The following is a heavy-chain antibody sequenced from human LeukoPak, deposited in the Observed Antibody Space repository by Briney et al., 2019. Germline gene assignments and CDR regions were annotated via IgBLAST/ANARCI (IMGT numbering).Heavy chain of an antibody. Sequence: ASVKVPCKASGYTFTGYYMHWVRQAPGQGLEWMGWINPNSGGTNYAQKFQGRVTMTRDTSISTAYMELSRLRSDDTAVYYCARESEVVVPAALDYWGQGTLVTVSS. CDR2: INPNSGGT. J-gene: IGHJ4*02. CDR3: ARESEVVVPAALDY. CDR1: GYTFTGYY. V-gene: IGHV1-2*02. D-gene: IGHD2-2*01.